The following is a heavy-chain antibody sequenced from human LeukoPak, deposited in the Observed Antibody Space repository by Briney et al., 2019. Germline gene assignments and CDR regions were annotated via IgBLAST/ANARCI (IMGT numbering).Heavy chain of an antibody. D-gene: IGHD4/OR15-4a*01. CDR2: TNGNGGST. CDR3: ARGPANHYGMDV. Sequence: GGSLRLSCAASGFTFDDYGMSWVRQAPGEGLEWVSGTNGNGGSTSYADSVKGRFTISRNNAKNSLYLQMNSLRVEDTALYHCARGPANHYGMDVWGQGTTVTVAS. V-gene: IGHV3-20*01. J-gene: IGHJ6*02. CDR1: GFTFDDYG.